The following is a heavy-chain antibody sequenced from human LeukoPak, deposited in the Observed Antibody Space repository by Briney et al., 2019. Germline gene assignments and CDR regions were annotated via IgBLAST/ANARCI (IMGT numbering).Heavy chain of an antibody. CDR1: GFTFSSYT. CDR3: ATAPIAVAGNVDY. D-gene: IGHD6-19*01. J-gene: IGHJ4*02. CDR2: ISSSGSTI. Sequence: GGSLRLSCAASGFTFSSYTMNWVRQAPGKGLEWVSYISSSGSTIYYADSVKGRFTISRDNAKNSLYLQMNSLRAEDTAVYYCATAPIAVAGNVDYWGQGTLVTVSS. V-gene: IGHV3-48*03.